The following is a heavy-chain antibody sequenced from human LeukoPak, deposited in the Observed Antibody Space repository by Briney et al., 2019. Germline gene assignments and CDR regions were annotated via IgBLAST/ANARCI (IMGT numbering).Heavy chain of an antibody. CDR1: GFTFSNYW. Sequence: GGSLRLSCAASGFTFSNYWMHWVRQAPGKGLVWVSRTNIDASTTLYADSVQGRFSVSRDNAKNTLYLQMSSLRAEDTAVYYCTRGLPNFSFFDYWGQGILVTVSS. V-gene: IGHV3-74*01. CDR3: TRGLPNFSFFDY. J-gene: IGHJ4*02. CDR2: TNIDASTT. D-gene: IGHD4/OR15-4a*01.